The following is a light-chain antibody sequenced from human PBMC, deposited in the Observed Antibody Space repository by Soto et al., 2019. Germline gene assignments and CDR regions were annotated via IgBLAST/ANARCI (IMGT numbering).Light chain of an antibody. CDR2: ENN. J-gene: IGLJ2*01. Sequence: QSVLTQPPSVSAAPGQKVTISCSGSSSNIGNNYVSWYQQLPGTAPKLLIYENNKRSSGIPDRFSGSKSGTSATLGITGLQTGDEADYYCGTWDSSLSDAVFGGGTKLTVL. CDR1: SSNIGNNY. V-gene: IGLV1-51*02. CDR3: GTWDSSLSDAV.